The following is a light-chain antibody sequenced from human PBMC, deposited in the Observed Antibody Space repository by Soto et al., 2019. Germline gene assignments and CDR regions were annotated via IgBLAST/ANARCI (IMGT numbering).Light chain of an antibody. V-gene: IGKV3-15*01. J-gene: IGKJ5*01. CDR3: QQYNNWPPLIT. CDR2: GAS. Sequence: EIVMTQSPATLSVSPGERATLSCRASQSVSSNLAWYQQKPGQAPRLLIYGASTRATGIPARFSGSGSGTEFTLTISSLQSEDFADYYCQQYNNWPPLITFGQGIRLEIK. CDR1: QSVSSN.